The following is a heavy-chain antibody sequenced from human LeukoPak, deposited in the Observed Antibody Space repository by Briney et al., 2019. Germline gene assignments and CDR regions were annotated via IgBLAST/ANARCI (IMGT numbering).Heavy chain of an antibody. D-gene: IGHD2-21*02. V-gene: IGHV3-23*01. CDR3: AKGGDDFNPFYW. J-gene: IGHJ4*02. CDR2: IKGGGGDP. Sequence: GGSLRLSCAASGFIFTTYAMGWVRQAPGKGLEWVSSIKGGGGDPFYADSVKGRFTISRDNSKNTLFLQLNSLRAEDTAVYYCAKGGDDFNPFYWWGQGTLVTVPS. CDR1: GFIFTTYA.